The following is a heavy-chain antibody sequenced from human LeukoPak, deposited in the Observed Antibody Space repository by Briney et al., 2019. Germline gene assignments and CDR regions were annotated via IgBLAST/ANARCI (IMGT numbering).Heavy chain of an antibody. CDR2: IYYSGYT. CDR1: GGTVSGDSINNYY. CDR3: ARDSGSYGSDY. Sequence: PSETLSLTCTVSGGTVSGDSINNYYWSWIRQPPGKGLEWIGYIYYSGYTNYNPSLKSRVTMSVDTSKNQFSLQLSSVTPADTAVYFCARDSGSYGSDYWGQGTLVTVSS. V-gene: IGHV4-61*01. D-gene: IGHD1-26*01. J-gene: IGHJ4*02.